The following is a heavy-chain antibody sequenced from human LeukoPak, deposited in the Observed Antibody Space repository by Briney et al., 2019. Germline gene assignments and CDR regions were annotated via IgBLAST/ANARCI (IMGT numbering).Heavy chain of an antibody. D-gene: IGHD6-19*01. CDR3: ARIHSSGVVWFDP. CDR2: INHSGST. Sequence: SETLSLTCAVYGGPFSGYYWSWIRQPPGKGLEWIGEINHSGSTNYHPSLKSRVTISVDTSKNQFSLKLSSVTAADTAVYYCARIHSSGVVWFDPWGQGTLVTVSS. V-gene: IGHV4-34*01. CDR1: GGPFSGYY. J-gene: IGHJ5*02.